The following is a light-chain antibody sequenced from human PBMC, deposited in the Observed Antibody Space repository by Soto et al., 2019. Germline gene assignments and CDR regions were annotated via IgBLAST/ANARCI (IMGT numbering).Light chain of an antibody. V-gene: IGKV3-15*01. CDR1: QGIGST. Sequence: MAMTQSPATLSVSPGERASLSCRASQGIGSTLAWYQQKPGQTPRLLIYGASTRATGVPARFSGSGSGTEFTLTINSLQSEDSAVYYCQRYNNWPLTFGGGTKVDIK. CDR2: GAS. CDR3: QRYNNWPLT. J-gene: IGKJ4*01.